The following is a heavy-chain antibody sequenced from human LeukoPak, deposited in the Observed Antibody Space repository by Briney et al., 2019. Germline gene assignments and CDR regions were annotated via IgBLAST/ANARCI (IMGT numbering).Heavy chain of an antibody. Sequence: PRGSLRLSCAASGFTFSNFWMHWVRQAPGKGLVWVALIYGDGSFTRYADSVKGRFTISRDNAKNTVYLQMNSLRAEDTAVYYCARGGNNWNDVRLDYWGQGTLVTVSS. CDR1: GFTFSNFW. V-gene: IGHV3-74*01. D-gene: IGHD1-1*01. J-gene: IGHJ4*02. CDR3: ARGGNNWNDVRLDY. CDR2: IYGDGSFT.